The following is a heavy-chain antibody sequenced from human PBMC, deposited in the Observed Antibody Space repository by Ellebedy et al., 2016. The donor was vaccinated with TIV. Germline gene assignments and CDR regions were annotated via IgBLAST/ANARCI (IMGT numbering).Heavy chain of an antibody. CDR2: INHSGST. V-gene: IGHV4-34*01. CDR3: ASGGDYGGNSKYEFGY. CDR1: GGSFSGYY. D-gene: IGHD4-23*01. Sequence: SETLSLTCAVYGGSFSGYYWSWIRQPPGKGLEWIGEINHSGSTNYNPSLKSRVTISVDTSKNQFSLKLSSVTAADTAVYYCASGGDYGGNSKYEFGYWGQGTLVTVSS. J-gene: IGHJ4*02.